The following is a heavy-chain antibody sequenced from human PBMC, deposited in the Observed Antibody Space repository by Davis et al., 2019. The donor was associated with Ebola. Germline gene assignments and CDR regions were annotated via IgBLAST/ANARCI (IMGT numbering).Heavy chain of an antibody. CDR2: ISSSSSYI. CDR3: ASSSIAVRPGYYYGMDV. CDR1: GFTFSSYS. J-gene: IGHJ6*02. D-gene: IGHD6-6*01. Sequence: GESLKISCAASGFTFSSYSMNWVRQAPGKGLEWVSSISSSSSYIYYADSVKVRFTISRDNAKNSLYLQMNSLRAEETAVYYCASSSIAVRPGYYYGMDVWGQGTTVTVSS. V-gene: IGHV3-21*01.